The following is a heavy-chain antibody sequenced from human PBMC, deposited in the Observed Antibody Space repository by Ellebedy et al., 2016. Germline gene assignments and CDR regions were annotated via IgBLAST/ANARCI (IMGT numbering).Heavy chain of an antibody. D-gene: IGHD5-12*01. CDR3: ARGGGGYDQGDI. CDR1: GYTFTGYY. V-gene: IGHV1-2*02. CDR2: IKPNSGDT. Sequence: ASVKVSXXASGYTFTGYYMHWVRQAPGQGLEWMGWIKPNSGDTNYAQKFQGRVTMTGDTSISTAYMELSRLRSDDTAVYYCARGGGGYDQGDIWGQGTMVTVSS. J-gene: IGHJ3*02.